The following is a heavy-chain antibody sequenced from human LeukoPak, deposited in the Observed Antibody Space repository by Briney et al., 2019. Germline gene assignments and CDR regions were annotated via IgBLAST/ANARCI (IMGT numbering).Heavy chain of an antibody. CDR2: ISGSDSST. V-gene: IGHV3-23*01. J-gene: IGHJ4*02. CDR1: GFTFDNYA. CDR3: AKDVPNYCDSRGVDY. Sequence: PGGSLRLSCAASGFTFDNYAMNWVRQAPGKGLEWVSAISGSDSSTYYADSVKGRFTISRDNSKNTLYLQMNSLRVEDTAVYYCAKDVPNYCDSRGVDYWGQGTLVTVSS. D-gene: IGHD3-22*01.